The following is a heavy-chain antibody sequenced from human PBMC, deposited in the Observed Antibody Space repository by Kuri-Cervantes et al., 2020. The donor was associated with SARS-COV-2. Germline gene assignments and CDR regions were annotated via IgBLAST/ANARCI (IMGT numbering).Heavy chain of an antibody. Sequence: GSLRLSCSASGFTFSTHAMHWVRQALGKGLEYVSGLDGNGHMIYYADSVKGRFTISRDKSKSTVYLQMSSLGAEDTALYYCVKDLTGYWAFDYWGQGTLVTVSS. J-gene: IGHJ4*02. V-gene: IGHV3-64D*06. D-gene: IGHD1-20*01. CDR3: VKDLTGYWAFDY. CDR1: GFTFSTHA. CDR2: LDGNGHMI.